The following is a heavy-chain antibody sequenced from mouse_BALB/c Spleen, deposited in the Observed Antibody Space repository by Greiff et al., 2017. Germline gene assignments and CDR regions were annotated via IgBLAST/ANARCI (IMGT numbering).Heavy chain of an antibody. V-gene: IGHV3-2*02. D-gene: IGHD2-3*01. Sequence: EVKLQESGPGLVKPSQSLSLTCTVTGYSITSDYAWNWIRQFPGNKLEWMGYISYSGSTSYNPSLKSRISITRDTSKNQFFLQLNSVTTEDTATYYCASLDGYSYYAMDYWGQGTSVTVSS. J-gene: IGHJ4*01. CDR1: GYSITSDYA. CDR2: ISYSGST. CDR3: ASLDGYSYYAMDY.